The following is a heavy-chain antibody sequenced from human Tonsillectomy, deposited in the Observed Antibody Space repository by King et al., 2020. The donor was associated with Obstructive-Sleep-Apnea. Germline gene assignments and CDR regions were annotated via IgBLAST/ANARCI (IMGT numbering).Heavy chain of an antibody. CDR2: IYYSGST. D-gene: IGHD1-26*01. CDR3: ARNTEHYYYYGMDV. Sequence: LQLQESGPGLVKPSETLSLTCTVSGDSISSYYWSWIRQPPGKGLEWIGYIYYSGSTKYNPSLKSRVTISVDTSKNQFSLKLGPVTAADTAVYYCARNTEHYYYYGMDVWGQGTTVTVSS. V-gene: IGHV4-59*08. J-gene: IGHJ6*02. CDR1: GDSISSYY.